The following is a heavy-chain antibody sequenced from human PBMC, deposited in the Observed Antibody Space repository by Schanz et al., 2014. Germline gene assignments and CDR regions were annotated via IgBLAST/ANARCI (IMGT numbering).Heavy chain of an antibody. J-gene: IGHJ3*02. CDR3: ARVVLGGDAFDI. CDR1: GGSISSEY. V-gene: IGHV4-4*07. D-gene: IGHD3-10*01. Sequence: QLRVQESGPALVKPSETLSLTCTVSGGSISSEYWSWIRQPAGKGLEWIGRIYNSGKTNYNPSLESRVSMSVDTSKKQLSLKLRSVSAADTAVYYCARVVLGGDAFDIWGQGTMVTVSS. CDR2: IYNSGKT.